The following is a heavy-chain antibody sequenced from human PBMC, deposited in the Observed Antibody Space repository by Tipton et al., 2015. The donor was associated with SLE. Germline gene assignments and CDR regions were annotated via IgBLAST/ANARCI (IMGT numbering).Heavy chain of an antibody. Sequence: SLRLSCAASGFTFSSYAMSWVRQAPGKGLEWVSYISSSGYAIYYADSVKGRFTISRDNSKNTLYLQMSSLRAEDTAVYYCVIRPWAFDIWGQGTMVTVSS. J-gene: IGHJ3*02. CDR1: GFTFSSYA. CDR2: ISSSGYAI. D-gene: IGHD3-16*01. CDR3: VIRPWAFDI. V-gene: IGHV3-23*01.